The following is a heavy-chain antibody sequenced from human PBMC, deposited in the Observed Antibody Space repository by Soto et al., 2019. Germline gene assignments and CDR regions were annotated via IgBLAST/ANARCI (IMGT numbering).Heavy chain of an antibody. Sequence: SETLSLTCAVYGGSFSGYYWSWIRQPPGKGLEWIGEINHSGSTNYNPSLKSRVTISVDTSKNQFSLKLSSVTAADTAVYYCARDPYGSGSYYKSPYFDYWGQGTLVTVSS. CDR3: ARDPYGSGSYYKSPYFDY. CDR2: INHSGST. CDR1: GGSFSGYY. V-gene: IGHV4-34*01. D-gene: IGHD3-10*01. J-gene: IGHJ4*02.